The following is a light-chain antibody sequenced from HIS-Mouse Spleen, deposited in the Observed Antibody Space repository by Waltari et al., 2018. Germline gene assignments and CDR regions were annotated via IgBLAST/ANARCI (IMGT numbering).Light chain of an antibody. V-gene: IGLV2-14*03. CDR3: SSYTSSSFNVV. J-gene: IGLJ2*01. CDR1: SSDVGGYNY. CDR2: DVS. Sequence: QSALTQPASVPGSPGQSITLPCTGTSSDVGGYNYVSWYQQHPGKAPKLMMYDVSNRPSGVSNRFSGSKSGNTASLTISGLQAEDEADYYCSSYTSSSFNVVFGGGTKLTVL.